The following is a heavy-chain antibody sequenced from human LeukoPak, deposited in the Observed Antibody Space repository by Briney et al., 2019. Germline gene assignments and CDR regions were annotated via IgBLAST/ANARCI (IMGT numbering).Heavy chain of an antibody. D-gene: IGHD2-15*01. V-gene: IGHV4-4*02. CDR1: GGSISSTNW. CDR3: ARGIYCSGGSCNFDY. CDR2: IYHSGST. Sequence: KASETLSLTCGVSGGSISSTNWWSWVRQPPGKGLEWIGEIYHSGSTNYNPSLKSRVTISVDKSKNQFSLKLSSVTAADTAVYYCARGIYCSGGSCNFDYWGQGTLVTVSS. J-gene: IGHJ4*02.